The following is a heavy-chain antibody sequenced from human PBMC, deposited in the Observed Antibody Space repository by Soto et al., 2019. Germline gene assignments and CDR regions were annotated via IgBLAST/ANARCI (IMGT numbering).Heavy chain of an antibody. V-gene: IGHV3-23*01. CDR3: EKDPTVVTPSF. D-gene: IGHD2-15*01. J-gene: IGHJ4*02. Sequence: GGSLRLSCAASEFTFSSYAMSWVRQAPGKGLEWVSSISGSGGSTYYSDSVKGRFTISRDNSKNTLYLQMNSLRAEDTAVYYCEKDPTVVTPSFWGQGTLVTVSS. CDR1: EFTFSSYA. CDR2: ISGSGGST.